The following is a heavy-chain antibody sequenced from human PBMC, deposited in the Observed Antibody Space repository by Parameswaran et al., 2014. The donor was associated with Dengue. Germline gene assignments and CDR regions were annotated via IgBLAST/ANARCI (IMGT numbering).Heavy chain of an antibody. CDR3: ARGVYFDWLSPTTYYMDV. J-gene: IGHJ6*03. CDR2: IKQDGSEK. V-gene: IGHV3-7*01. D-gene: IGHD3-9*01. Sequence: RWIRQPPGKGLEWVANIKQDGSEKYYVDSVKGRFTISRDNAKNSLYLQMNSLRAEDTAVYYCARGVYFDWLSPTTYYMDVWGQGTTVTVSS.